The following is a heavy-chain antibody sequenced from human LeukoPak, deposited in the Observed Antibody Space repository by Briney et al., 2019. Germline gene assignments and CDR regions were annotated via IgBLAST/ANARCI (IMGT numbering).Heavy chain of an antibody. CDR3: AKVKSSLTLIGA. CDR2: ISGAGDIA. V-gene: IGHV3-23*01. Sequence: LPGVSLRLSCAASGFLFSRCAMSWVRQAPGKGLEWVSSISGAGDIAHYAESAKGRFTISRDNSGDTLYVQMDSLRAEDTAVYYCAKVKSSLTLIGAWGQGTLVTVSS. D-gene: IGHD2-8*01. CDR1: GFLFSRCA. J-gene: IGHJ5*02.